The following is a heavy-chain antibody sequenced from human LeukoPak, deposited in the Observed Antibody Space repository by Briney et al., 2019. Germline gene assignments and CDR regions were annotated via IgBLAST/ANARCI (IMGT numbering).Heavy chain of an antibody. CDR3: ARVSSKATVRGLITKKNYFYYYMDV. V-gene: IGHV3-7*01. CDR1: GFTFSSYG. CDR2: IKQDGSEK. Sequence: GGSLRLSCAASGFTFSSYGMSWVRQAPGKGLEWVANIKQDGSEKYYVDSVKGRFTISRDNAKNSLYLPMNSLRAEDTAVYYCARVSSKATVRGLITKKNYFYYYMDVWGKGTTVTISS. D-gene: IGHD3-10*01. J-gene: IGHJ6*03.